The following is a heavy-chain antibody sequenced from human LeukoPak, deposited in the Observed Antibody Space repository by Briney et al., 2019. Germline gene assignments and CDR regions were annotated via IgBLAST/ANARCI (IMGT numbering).Heavy chain of an antibody. V-gene: IGHV3-11*01. Sequence: GGFLRLSCAASGFTFSDYYMSWIRQAPGKGLEWVSYISSSGSTIYYADSVKGRFTISRGNAKNSLYLQMNSLRAEDTAVYYCAISTVTTLDYWGQGTLVTVSS. J-gene: IGHJ4*02. D-gene: IGHD4-17*01. CDR3: AISTVTTLDY. CDR1: GFTFSDYY. CDR2: ISSSGSTI.